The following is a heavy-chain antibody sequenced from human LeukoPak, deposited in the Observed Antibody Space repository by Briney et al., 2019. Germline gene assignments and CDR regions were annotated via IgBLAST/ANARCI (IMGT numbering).Heavy chain of an antibody. V-gene: IGHV3-33*01. Sequence: PGGSLRLSCAASGFTFSSYGMHWVRQAPGKGLEWVAVIWYDGSNKYYADSVKGRFTISRDNSKNTLYLQMNSLRAEDTAVYYCARASVPSFSSSWYNWFDPWGQGTLVTVSS. CDR3: ARASVPSFSSSWYNWFDP. CDR2: IWYDGSNK. J-gene: IGHJ5*02. D-gene: IGHD6-13*01. CDR1: GFTFSSYG.